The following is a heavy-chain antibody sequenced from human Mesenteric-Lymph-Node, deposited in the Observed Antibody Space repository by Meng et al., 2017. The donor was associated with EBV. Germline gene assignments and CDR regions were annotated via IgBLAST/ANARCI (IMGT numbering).Heavy chain of an antibody. Sequence: QVQVVQPGAVVHKPEPSLKCTCNGCGITCVSYGMTWVRQAPGKGLEWIGWICCNDSNNNYAQNFRGRVIVTANSNKRSAYMEWWRMGYDNTAVYYGAGDGGAGGAKGYWGQGTLVTVSS. D-gene: IGHD3-16*01. V-gene: IGHV1-18*01. CDR1: GITCVSYG. CDR3: AGDGGAGGAKGY. J-gene: IGHJ4*02. CDR2: ICCNDSNN.